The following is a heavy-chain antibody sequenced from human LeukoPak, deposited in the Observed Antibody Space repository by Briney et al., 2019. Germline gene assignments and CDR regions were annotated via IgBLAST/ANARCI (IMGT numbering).Heavy chain of an antibody. J-gene: IGHJ4*02. CDR2: ISGSGGST. V-gene: IGHV3-23*01. D-gene: IGHD3-22*01. CDR1: GFTFSSYA. CDR3: AKDYYYDSSGYYPPVLDY. Sequence: GGSLRLSCAASGFTFSSYAMSWVRQAPGKGLGWVSAISGSGGSTYYADSVKGRFTISRDNSKNTLYLQMDSLRAEDTAVYYCAKDYYYDSSGYYPPVLDYWGQGTLVTVSS.